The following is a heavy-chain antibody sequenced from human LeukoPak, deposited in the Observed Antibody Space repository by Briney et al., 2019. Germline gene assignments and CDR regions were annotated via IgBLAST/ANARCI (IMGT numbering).Heavy chain of an antibody. CDR3: AKDCSSTSCYTQEPY. D-gene: IGHD2-2*02. CDR2: ISGSGGST. V-gene: IGHV3-23*01. J-gene: IGHJ4*02. CDR1: GFTFSSYA. Sequence: GGSLRLSCAASGFTFSSYAMSWVRQAPGKGLEWVSAISGSGGSTYYADSVKGRFTISRDSSKNTLYLQMNSLRAEDTAVYYCAKDCSSTSCYTQEPYWGQGTLVTVSS.